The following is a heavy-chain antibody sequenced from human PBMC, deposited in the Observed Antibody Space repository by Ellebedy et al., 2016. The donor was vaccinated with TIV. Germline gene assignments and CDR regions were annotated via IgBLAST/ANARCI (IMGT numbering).Heavy chain of an antibody. CDR1: GGSISSSSYY. J-gene: IGHJ4*02. CDR3: ARHSGSGRYYKQTPDY. CDR2: IYYSGST. D-gene: IGHD3-10*01. Sequence: SETLSLTCTVSGGSISSSSYYWGWIRQPPGKGLEWIGSIYYSGSTYYNPSLKSRVTISVDTSKNQFSLKLSSVTAADTAVYYCARHSGSGRYYKQTPDYWGQGTLVTVSS. V-gene: IGHV4-39*01.